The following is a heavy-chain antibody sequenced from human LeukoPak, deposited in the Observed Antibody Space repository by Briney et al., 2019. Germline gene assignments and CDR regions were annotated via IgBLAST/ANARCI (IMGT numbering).Heavy chain of an antibody. Sequence: SETLSLTCAVYGGSFSGYYWSWIRQPPGKGLEWIGEINHSGSTNYNPSLKSRVTISVDTSKNQFSLKLSSVTAADTAVYYYASGALRFFDYWGQGTLVTVSS. J-gene: IGHJ4*02. V-gene: IGHV4-34*01. D-gene: IGHD5-12*01. CDR3: ASGALRFFDY. CDR1: GGSFSGYY. CDR2: INHSGST.